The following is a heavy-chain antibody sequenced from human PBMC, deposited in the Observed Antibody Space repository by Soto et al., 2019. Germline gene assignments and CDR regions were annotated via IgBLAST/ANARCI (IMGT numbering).Heavy chain of an antibody. CDR1: GFTFSSYG. CDR2: IWYDGANK. D-gene: IGHD3-16*01. CDR3: AREGGDYYMDV. Sequence: QAQLVESGGGVVQPGRSLRLSCAASGFTFSSYGMYWVRQAPGKGLGWVTVIWYDGANKYYADSVKGRFTISRDNSKNTLYLQMNSLRAEDTAVYYCAREGGDYYMDVWGKGTTVTVSS. V-gene: IGHV3-33*01. J-gene: IGHJ6*03.